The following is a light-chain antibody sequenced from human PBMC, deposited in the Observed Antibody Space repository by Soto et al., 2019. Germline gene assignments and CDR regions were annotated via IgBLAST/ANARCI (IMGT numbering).Light chain of an antibody. CDR1: SGDVGGYNY. J-gene: IGLJ1*01. CDR2: DVS. V-gene: IGLV2-14*01. Sequence: SVLTQPASVSGSPGQSITISCTGTSGDVGGYNYVSWYQQHPGKAPKLMIYDVSNRPSGVSNRFSGSKSGNTASLTISGLQAEDEADYYCSLYTSSSTYVFGTGTKVTV. CDR3: SLYTSSSTYV.